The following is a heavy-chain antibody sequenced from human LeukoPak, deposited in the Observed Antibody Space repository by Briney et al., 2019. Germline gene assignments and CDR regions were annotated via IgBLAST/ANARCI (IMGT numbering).Heavy chain of an antibody. J-gene: IGHJ4*02. CDR2: IYHSGTT. CDR3: ARNYYGSGSFYVHN. Sequence: SQTLSLTCAVSGGSLSNGGYSWSWIRQPPGKGLEWIGLIYHSGTTHYNPSLKSRLTFSLDKSKNQFSLKLTSVTAADTALYYCARNYYGSGSFYVHNWGQGTLVTVSS. CDR1: GGSLSNGGYS. D-gene: IGHD3-10*01. V-gene: IGHV4-30-2*01.